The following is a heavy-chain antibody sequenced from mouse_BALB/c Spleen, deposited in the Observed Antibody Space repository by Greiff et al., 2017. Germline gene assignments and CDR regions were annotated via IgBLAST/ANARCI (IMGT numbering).Heavy chain of an antibody. CDR2: ISSGGSYT. J-gene: IGHJ2*01. Sequence: EVQVVESGGDLVKPGGSLKLSCAASGFTFSSYGMSWVRQTPDKRLEWVATISSGGSYTYYPDSVKGRFTISRDNAKNTLYLQMSSLKSEDTAMYYCARHRAGTNYFDYWGQGTTLTVSS. CDR1: GFTFSSYG. CDR3: ARHRAGTNYFDY. D-gene: IGHD3-1*01. V-gene: IGHV5-6*01.